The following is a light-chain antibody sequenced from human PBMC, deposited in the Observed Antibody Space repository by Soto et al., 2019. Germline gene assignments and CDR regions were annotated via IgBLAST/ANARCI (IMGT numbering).Light chain of an antibody. CDR3: QQYHNWPPEWT. V-gene: IGKV3-15*01. CDR2: DAS. Sequence: EIVVTQSPATLSVSPGERATLSCRASQSVRRNLAWYQQKPGQTPRLLIYDASSRATGVPARFSGSGSGTEFSLTISSLQSEDFAVYYCQQYHNWPPEWTFGQGTRVDLK. J-gene: IGKJ1*01. CDR1: QSVRRN.